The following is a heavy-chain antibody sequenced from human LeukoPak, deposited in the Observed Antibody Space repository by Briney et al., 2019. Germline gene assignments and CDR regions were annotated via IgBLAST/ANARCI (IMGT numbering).Heavy chain of an antibody. V-gene: IGHV4-30-4*08. J-gene: IGHJ5*02. CDR3: GRAVQASLQPRFDP. CDR2: IYHSGIA. Sequence: SETLSLTCTVSGDSITSGDYYWSWIRQPPGKGLEWIGYIYHSGIAYYRPSLKSRVSISVDTSKNQFSLNLNSVTAADTAVYYCGRAVQASLQPRFDPWGQGTLVTVSS. D-gene: IGHD1-1*01. CDR1: GDSITSGDYY.